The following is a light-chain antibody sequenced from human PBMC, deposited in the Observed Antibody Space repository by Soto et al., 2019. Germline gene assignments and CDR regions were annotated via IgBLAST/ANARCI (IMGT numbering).Light chain of an antibody. J-gene: IGLJ2*01. V-gene: IGLV2-23*01. CDR1: SSDLGSYNL. CDR2: EGS. Sequence: QLVLTQPASVSGSPGQSITLSCTGTSSDLGSYNLVSWYQQHPGKAPKLMIYEGSKRPSGVSNRFSGSRSGNTASLTISGLQAEDEGDYYCCSYVGSRTVVFGGGTKVTVL. CDR3: CSYVGSRTVV.